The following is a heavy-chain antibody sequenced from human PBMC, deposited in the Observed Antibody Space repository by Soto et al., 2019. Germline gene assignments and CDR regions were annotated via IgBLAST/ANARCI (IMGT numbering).Heavy chain of an antibody. J-gene: IGHJ4*02. CDR1: GFTFSSYS. CDR2: ISSSSSTI. D-gene: IGHD3-10*01. V-gene: IGHV3-48*02. CDR3: ARDGEGGSGSYYMVDY. Sequence: EVQLVESGGGLVQPGGSLRLSCAASGFTFSSYSMNWVRQAPGKGLEWVSYISSSSSTIYYADSVKGRFTISRDNAKNSLYLQMNGLRDDDKAVYYCARDGEGGSGSYYMVDYWGQGTLVTVSS.